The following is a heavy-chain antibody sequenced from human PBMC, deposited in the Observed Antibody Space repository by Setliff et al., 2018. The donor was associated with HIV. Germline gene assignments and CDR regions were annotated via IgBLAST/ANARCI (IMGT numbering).Heavy chain of an antibody. CDR2: IYYTGST. J-gene: IGHJ2*01. V-gene: IGHV4-39*07. Sequence: PSETLSLTCTVSGGSISDSSYYWGWIRQPPGKGLEWIGTIYYTGSTNYNPSLKSRVTISVDTSKNQFSLKLTSVTAADTAVYYCARETNWSGSDLWGRGTLVTVSS. D-gene: IGHD6-25*01. CDR1: GGSISDSSYY. CDR3: ARETNWSGSDL.